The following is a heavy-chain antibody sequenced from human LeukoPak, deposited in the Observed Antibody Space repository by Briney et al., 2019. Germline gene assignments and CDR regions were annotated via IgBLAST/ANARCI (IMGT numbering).Heavy chain of an antibody. V-gene: IGHV3-13*01. Sequence: GGSLRLSCAASGFTFTNYDMHWVRQATGRGLEWVSAIGIRGDTYYPGSVKGRFTISGENAKSSLYLQMNSLRAEDTAVYYCARGGIQVSGIDEIDHWGQGTLVTVSS. D-gene: IGHD5-18*01. J-gene: IGHJ4*02. CDR1: GFTFTNYD. CDR3: ARGGIQVSGIDEIDH. CDR2: IGIRGDT.